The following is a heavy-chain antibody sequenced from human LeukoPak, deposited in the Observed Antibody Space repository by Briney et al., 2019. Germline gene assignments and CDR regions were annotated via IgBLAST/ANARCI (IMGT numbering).Heavy chain of an antibody. CDR2: IYIDGST. V-gene: IGHV3-66*01. J-gene: IGHJ1*01. CDR1: GFTVSSNY. CDR3: ARGPRAAAGAL. D-gene: IGHD6-13*01. Sequence: GGSLRLSCAASGFTVSSNYMNWVRQAPGKGLEWVAVIYIDGSTYESGSVKGRCTISTRDSKNTVFLQMINLRSEDTAAYFCARGPRAAAGALWGKGNLVTVS.